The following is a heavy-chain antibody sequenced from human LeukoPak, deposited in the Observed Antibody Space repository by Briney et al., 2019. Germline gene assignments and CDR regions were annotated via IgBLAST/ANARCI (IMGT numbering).Heavy chain of an antibody. CDR3: ARSNYGYPDY. CDR1: GYSISSGYY. D-gene: IGHD5-18*01. Sequence: SETLSLTCAVSGYSISSGYYWGWIRQPPGKGLEWIGGIYHSGSTYYNPSLKSRVTISVDTSKNQFSLKLSSVTAADTAVYYCARSNYGYPDYWGQGTLVTVSS. CDR2: IYHSGST. J-gene: IGHJ4*02. V-gene: IGHV4-38-2*01.